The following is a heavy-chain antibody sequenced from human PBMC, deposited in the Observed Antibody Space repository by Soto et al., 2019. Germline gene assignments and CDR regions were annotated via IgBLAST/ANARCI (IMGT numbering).Heavy chain of an antibody. Sequence: GGSLRLSCAASGFTFSSYGMHWVRQAPGKGLEWVAVIWYDGSNKYYADSVKGRFTISRDNSKNTLYLQMNSLRAEDTAVYYCARDPQPPGWYSSGSNWFDPWGQGTLVTVSS. CDR1: GFTFSSYG. CDR2: IWYDGSNK. J-gene: IGHJ5*02. D-gene: IGHD6-19*01. V-gene: IGHV3-33*01. CDR3: ARDPQPPGWYSSGSNWFDP.